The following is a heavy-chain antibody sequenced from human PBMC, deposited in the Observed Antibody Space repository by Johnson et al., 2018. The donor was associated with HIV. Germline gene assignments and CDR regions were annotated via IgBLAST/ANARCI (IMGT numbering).Heavy chain of an antibody. CDR1: GFTFSSYW. V-gene: IGHV3-7*03. J-gene: IGHJ3*02. D-gene: IGHD2-15*01. Sequence: VQLVESGGGLVQPGGSLRLSCAASGFTFSSYWMSWVRQAPGKGLEWVANIKEDGSAKYYVDSVKGRFTISRDNAKNSLYLQMNSLRAEDTDVYYCAKDLQYCSGGSCYLIRSAFDIWGQGTMVTVSS. CDR2: IKEDGSAK. CDR3: AKDLQYCSGGSCYLIRSAFDI.